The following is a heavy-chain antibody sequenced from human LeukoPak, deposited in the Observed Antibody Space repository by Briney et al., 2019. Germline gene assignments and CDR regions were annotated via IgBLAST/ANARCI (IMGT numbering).Heavy chain of an antibody. V-gene: IGHV3-53*01. D-gene: IGHD3-22*01. CDR3: ARAARYYDSSGYYYVT. CDR2: IYSGGST. J-gene: IGHJ5*02. Sequence: PGGSLRLSCAASGFTVSSNYMSWVRRAPRKGLEWVSVIYSGGSTYYADSVKGRFTISRDNSKNTLYLQMNSLRAEDTAVYYCARAARYYDSSGYYYVTWGQGTLVTVSS. CDR1: GFTVSSNY.